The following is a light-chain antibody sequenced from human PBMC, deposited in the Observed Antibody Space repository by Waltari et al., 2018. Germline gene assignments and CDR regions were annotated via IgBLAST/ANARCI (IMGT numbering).Light chain of an antibody. CDR1: QLVDKY. Sequence: SFELIQPPSESVSPGQPASVSCSGEQLVDKYVYWYQQKPGQSPMLVMFQDNKRPSGIPERFSGSNSGNTATLTISETQAIDEADYYCQAWDSNVAVFGRGTKVTVL. CDR3: QAWDSNVAV. CDR2: QDN. J-gene: IGLJ3*02. V-gene: IGLV3-1*01.